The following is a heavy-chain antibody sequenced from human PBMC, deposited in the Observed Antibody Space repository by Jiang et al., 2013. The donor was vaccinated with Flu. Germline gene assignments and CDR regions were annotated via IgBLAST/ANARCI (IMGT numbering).Heavy chain of an antibody. V-gene: IGHV1-69*01. CDR1: GGTFSSYA. Sequence: GAEVKKPGSSVKVSCKASGGTFSSYAISWVRQAPGQGLEWMGGIIPIFGTANYAQKFQGRVTITADESTSTAYMELSSLRSEDTAVYYCARRSHDFWSGSGGYYGSGDYYYGMDVWGQGTTVTV. CDR2: IIPIFGTA. J-gene: IGHJ6*02. D-gene: IGHD3-3*01. CDR3: ARRSHDFWSGSGGYYGSGDYYYGMDV.